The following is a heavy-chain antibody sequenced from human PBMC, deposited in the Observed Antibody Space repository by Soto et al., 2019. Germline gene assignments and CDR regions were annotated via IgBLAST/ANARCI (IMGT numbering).Heavy chain of an antibody. V-gene: IGHV1-18*01. Sequence: VASVKVSCKASGYTFTCYGICCVRQAPGQGLEWMGWISAYNGNTNYAQKLQGRVTMTTDTSTSTAYMELRSLRSDDTAVYYCASNPVDTAMAVVTSWGQGTLVTVSS. J-gene: IGHJ5*02. CDR3: ASNPVDTAMAVVTS. CDR2: ISAYNGNT. CDR1: GYTFTCYG. D-gene: IGHD5-18*01.